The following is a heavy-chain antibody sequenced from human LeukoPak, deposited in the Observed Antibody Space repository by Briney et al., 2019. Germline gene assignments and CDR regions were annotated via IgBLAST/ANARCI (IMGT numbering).Heavy chain of an antibody. J-gene: IGHJ4*02. CDR1: SGSINGYY. Sequence: SETLSLTCTVSSGSINGYYWSWIRQPPGKGLEWIGYIYYSGSTNYNSSLKSRVTISVDTSKTQFSLKLSSVTAADTAVYYCARDTSSVGTFDHWGQGTPVTVSS. CDR2: IYYSGST. V-gene: IGHV4-59*12. D-gene: IGHD2-2*01. CDR3: ARDTSSVGTFDH.